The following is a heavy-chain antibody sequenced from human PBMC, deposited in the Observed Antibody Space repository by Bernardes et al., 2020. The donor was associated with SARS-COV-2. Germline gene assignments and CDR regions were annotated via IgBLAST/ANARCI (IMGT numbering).Heavy chain of an antibody. CDR3: ARAYSLDYYASGSYLDY. J-gene: IGHJ4*02. Sequence: GGTLRLSCAASGFTLSGYCMSWVRKAPGKGLEWVANINQDGSQKYYVDSVEGRFTVSRDNARNSLYLQMNSLRAEDTAVYYCARAYSLDYYASGSYLDYWGQGTLATVSS. V-gene: IGHV3-7*03. CDR2: INQDGSQK. D-gene: IGHD3-10*01. CDR1: GFTLSGYC.